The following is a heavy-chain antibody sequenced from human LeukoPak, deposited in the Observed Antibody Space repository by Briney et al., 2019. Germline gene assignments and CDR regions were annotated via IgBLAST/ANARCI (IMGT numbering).Heavy chain of an antibody. D-gene: IGHD6-6*01. CDR3: ARGGIAARFAY. CDR1: GFTFSSFE. CDR2: ISSGSSSI. J-gene: IGHJ4*02. Sequence: GGSLMLSCAASGFTFSSFEMNWVRQAPGKGLEWVSYISSGSSSIFYADSVKGRFTISRDNAKNSLYLQMNSLRVEDTAVYYCARGGIAARFAYWGQGTLVTVSS. V-gene: IGHV3-48*03.